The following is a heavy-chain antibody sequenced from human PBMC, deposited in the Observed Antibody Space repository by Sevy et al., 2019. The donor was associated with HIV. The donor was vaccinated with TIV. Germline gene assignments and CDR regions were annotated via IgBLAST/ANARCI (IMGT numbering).Heavy chain of an antibody. J-gene: IGHJ3*02. V-gene: IGHV4-38-2*01. CDR1: GYSISSGYY. D-gene: IGHD3-22*01. CDR3: ARTLRGDFDSSASAFDI. Sequence: SETLSLTCDVSGYSISSGYYGGWIRQPPGKGLEWIGSIYHSGSTYYNPSLKRRVTISVDTSKNQFSLKLRSVTAADTAVYYCARTLRGDFDSSASAFDIWGRGTMVTVS. CDR2: IYHSGST.